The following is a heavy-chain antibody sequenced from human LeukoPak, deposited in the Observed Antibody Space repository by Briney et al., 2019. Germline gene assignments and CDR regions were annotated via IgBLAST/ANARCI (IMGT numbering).Heavy chain of an antibody. CDR1: GFTFSSYA. D-gene: IGHD3-9*01. Sequence: PGGSLRLSCAASGFTFSSYAMSWVRQAPGKGLEWVSAISGSGGSTDYADSVKGRFTISRDNSKNTLYLQMNSLRAEDTAVYYCAKDALDYDILTGYYHFEYFQHWGQGTLVTVSS. CDR2: ISGSGGST. J-gene: IGHJ1*01. V-gene: IGHV3-23*01. CDR3: AKDALDYDILTGYYHFEYFQH.